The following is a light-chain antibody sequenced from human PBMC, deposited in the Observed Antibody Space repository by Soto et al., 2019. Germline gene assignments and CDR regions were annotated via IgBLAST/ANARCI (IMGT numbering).Light chain of an antibody. CDR3: VTWDDSLNGQGV. CDR1: RSNIGSHD. J-gene: IGLJ3*02. Sequence: QSVLTQPPSASGTPGQRVTISCSGTRSNIGSHDVSWYQQLPGTAPKLLIYTNSQRPSAVPDRFSGSKSGTSASLAISGLQSEDEADYYCVTWDDSLNGQGVFGGGTKVTVL. CDR2: TNS. V-gene: IGLV1-44*01.